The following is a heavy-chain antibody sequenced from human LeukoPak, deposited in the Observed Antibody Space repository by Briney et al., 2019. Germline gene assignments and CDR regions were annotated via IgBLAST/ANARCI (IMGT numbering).Heavy chain of an antibody. CDR3: ARHLRRRIAVAGSVSDAFDI. V-gene: IGHV4-39*01. CDR1: GGSISSSSYY. D-gene: IGHD6-19*01. J-gene: IGHJ3*02. Sequence: SETLSLTCTVSGGSISSSSYYWAWIRQPPGKGLEWIGTIYYSGNTYYNPSLKSRVTISVDTSKNQFSLKLSSVTAADTAVYYCARHLRRRIAVAGSVSDAFDIWGQGTMVTVSS. CDR2: IYYSGNT.